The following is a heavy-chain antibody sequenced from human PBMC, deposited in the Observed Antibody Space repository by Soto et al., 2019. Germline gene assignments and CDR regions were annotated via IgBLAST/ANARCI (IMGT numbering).Heavy chain of an antibody. Sequence: GGSLRLSCAASGFTFDAYAMHWVRQAPGRGLEWVSGISWNSGSIGYADSVKGRFTISRDNAKNSLYLQMNSLRAEDTAVYYCARAVRLATSPHFQHWGQGTLVTVSS. CDR1: GFTFDAYA. D-gene: IGHD4-17*01. J-gene: IGHJ1*01. V-gene: IGHV3-9*01. CDR2: ISWNSGSI. CDR3: ARAVRLATSPHFQH.